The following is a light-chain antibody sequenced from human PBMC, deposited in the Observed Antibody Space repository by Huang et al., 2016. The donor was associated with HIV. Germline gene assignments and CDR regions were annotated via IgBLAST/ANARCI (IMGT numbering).Light chain of an antibody. CDR1: QGISSY. Sequence: AIQITQSPSSLSASPGDRVTITCRASQGISSYLAWYQQKPGKAPKLLIYGASALQSGVPSRFSGSGSGTDFTLTINSLQSEDFATYYCQQYYSYPPYSFGQGTKLEIK. V-gene: IGKV1-8*01. CDR3: QQYYSYPPYS. CDR2: GAS. J-gene: IGKJ2*03.